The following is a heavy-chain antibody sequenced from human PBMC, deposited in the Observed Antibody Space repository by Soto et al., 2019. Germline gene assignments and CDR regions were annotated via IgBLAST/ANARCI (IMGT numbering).Heavy chain of an antibody. Sequence: SETLSLTCAVYGGSFSGYYWSWIRQPPGKGLEWIGEINHSGSTNYNPSLKSRVTISVDTSKNQFSLKLSSVTAADTAVYYCARGADIVVVVADTRDFDYWGQGTLVTVSS. CDR2: INHSGST. J-gene: IGHJ4*02. CDR3: ARGADIVVVVADTRDFDY. D-gene: IGHD2-15*01. V-gene: IGHV4-34*01. CDR1: GGSFSGYY.